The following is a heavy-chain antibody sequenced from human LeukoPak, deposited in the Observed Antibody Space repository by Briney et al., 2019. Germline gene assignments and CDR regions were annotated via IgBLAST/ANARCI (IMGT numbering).Heavy chain of an antibody. Sequence: GGSLRLSCAASGFTFSSYWMHWVRQTPGKGLVWVSHINTDGSSTSYADSVKGRFTISRDNAKNSLYLQMDSLRAEDTAVYYCARDAESPGTIMTTYYYYMDVWGKGTTVTISS. CDR3: ARDAESPGTIMTTYYYYMDV. CDR1: GFTFSSYW. D-gene: IGHD4-11*01. J-gene: IGHJ6*03. CDR2: INTDGSST. V-gene: IGHV3-74*01.